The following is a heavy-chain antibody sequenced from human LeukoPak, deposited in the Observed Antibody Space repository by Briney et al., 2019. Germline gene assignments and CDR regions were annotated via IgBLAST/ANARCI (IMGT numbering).Heavy chain of an antibody. D-gene: IGHD6-6*01. CDR1: GFTFSSYA. CDR2: ISGSGGST. CDR3: AKTYSSSSMIVYYYYMDV. V-gene: IGHV3-23*01. J-gene: IGHJ6*03. Sequence: GGPLRLSCVASGFTFSSYAMSWVRQAPGKGLEWVSAISGSGGSTYYADSVKGRFTISRDNSKNTLYLQMNSLRAEDTAVYYCAKTYSSSSMIVYYYYMDVWGKGTTVTVSS.